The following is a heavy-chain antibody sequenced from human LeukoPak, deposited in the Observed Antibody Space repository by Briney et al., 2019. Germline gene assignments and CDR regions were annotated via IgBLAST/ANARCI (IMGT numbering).Heavy chain of an antibody. J-gene: IGHJ4*02. V-gene: IGHV4-39*02. CDR2: IYYSGST. CDR1: GGSISSSSYY. CDR3: AREAVTMVRGVITDY. Sequence: SETLSLTCTVSGGSISSSSYYWGWIRQPPGKGLEWIGSIYYSGSTYYNPSLKSRVTISVDTSKNQFSLKLSSVTAADTAVYYCAREAVTMVRGVITDYWGQGTLVTVSS. D-gene: IGHD3-10*01.